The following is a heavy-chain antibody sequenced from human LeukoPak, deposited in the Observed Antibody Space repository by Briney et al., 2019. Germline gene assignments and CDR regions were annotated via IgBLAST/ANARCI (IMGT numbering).Heavy chain of an antibody. CDR3: ARDLWGVPAAISDFDY. D-gene: IGHD2-2*01. V-gene: IGHV3-21*01. J-gene: IGHJ4*02. CDR1: GLTFSSYS. CDR2: ISSSSTYI. Sequence: GGSLRLSCAASGLTFSSYSMNWVRQAPGKGLEWVSSISSSSTYISYAASVRGRFTISRDNAKNSLYLQMNSLRTEDTAVYYCARDLWGVPAAISDFDYWGQGTLVTVSS.